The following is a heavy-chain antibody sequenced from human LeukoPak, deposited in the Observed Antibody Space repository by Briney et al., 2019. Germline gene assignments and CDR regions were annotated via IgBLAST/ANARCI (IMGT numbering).Heavy chain of an antibody. CDR3: ARAPLNPRKYNWFDP. D-gene: IGHD3-16*01. CDR2: IWYDGSNK. CDR1: GFTFSSYG. J-gene: IGHJ5*02. V-gene: IGHV3-33*01. Sequence: GRSLRLSCAASGFTFSSYGMHWVRQAPGKGLEWVAVIWYDGSNKCYADSVKGRFTISRDNSKNTLYLQMNSLRAEDTAVYYCARAPLNPRKYNWFDPWGQGTLVTVSS.